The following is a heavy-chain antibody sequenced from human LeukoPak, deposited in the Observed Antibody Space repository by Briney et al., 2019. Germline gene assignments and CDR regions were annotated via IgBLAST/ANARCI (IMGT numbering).Heavy chain of an antibody. Sequence: SETLSLTCIVSGGSITSNTYFWDWIRQTPGKGLEWIGSIYYSGRTYYNPSLKSRVTISLDTSKNQFSLKLSSVTAADTAMYYCARVKRKYQLLKPLHETPSHYFDYWGQGTLVTVSS. J-gene: IGHJ4*02. CDR2: IYYSGRT. CDR3: ARVKRKYQLLKPLHETPSHYFDY. D-gene: IGHD2-2*01. CDR1: GGSITSNTYF. V-gene: IGHV4-39*07.